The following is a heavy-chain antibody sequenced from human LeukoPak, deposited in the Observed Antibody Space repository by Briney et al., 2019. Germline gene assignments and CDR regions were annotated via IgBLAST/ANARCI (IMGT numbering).Heavy chain of an antibody. D-gene: IGHD3-10*01. J-gene: IGHJ6*03. CDR2: IYSGGNT. CDR1: GFTVSINS. Sequence: GGSLRLSCTVSGFTVSINSMSWGRQAPGKGLEWVSFIYSGGNTHYSDSVKGRFTISREYAVNSLYLQMNTLRAEDTAVYYCARDPYFGELSPHVYYWSMDVWGKGTTVNISS. V-gene: IGHV3-53*01. CDR3: ARDPYFGELSPHVYYWSMDV.